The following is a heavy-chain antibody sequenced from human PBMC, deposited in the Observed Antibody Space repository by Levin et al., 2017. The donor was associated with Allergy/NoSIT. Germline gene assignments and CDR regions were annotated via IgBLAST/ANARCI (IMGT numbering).Heavy chain of an antibody. V-gene: IGHV3-9*01. J-gene: IGHJ4*02. Sequence: GGSLRLSCAASGFTFDDYAMHWVRQAPGKGLEWVSGISWNSGSIGYADSVKGRFTISRDNAKNSLYLQMNSLRAEDTALYYCAKAHIRYQALDYWGQGTLVTVSS. CDR3: AKAHIRYQALDY. CDR1: GFTFDDYA. D-gene: IGHD2-2*01. CDR2: ISWNSGSI.